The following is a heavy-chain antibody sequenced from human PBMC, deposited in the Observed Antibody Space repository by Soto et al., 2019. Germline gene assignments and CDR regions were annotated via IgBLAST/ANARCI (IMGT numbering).Heavy chain of an antibody. CDR3: ARQGIDYYVSSGYHYYPYYFDS. CDR2: IYYSGST. J-gene: IGHJ4*02. V-gene: IGHV4-39*01. Sequence: QLQLQESGPGLVKHSETLSLNCTVYGGSISSSSYYWGWIRQPPGRGLEWIGSIYYSGSTYYNTSLKNRVTLSGHAWKSQVALTLSPVKAEASSVYYCARQGIDYYVSSGYHYYPYYFDSWGQGTLVAVSS. CDR1: GGSISSSSYY. D-gene: IGHD3-22*01.